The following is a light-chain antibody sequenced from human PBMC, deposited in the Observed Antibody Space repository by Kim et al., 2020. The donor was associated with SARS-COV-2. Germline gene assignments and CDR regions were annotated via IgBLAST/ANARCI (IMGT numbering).Light chain of an antibody. V-gene: IGKV1-5*03. CDR2: KAS. J-gene: IGKJ4*01. CDR1: QSISSW. Sequence: ASVGDRVTSTCRASQSISSWLAWYQQKPGKAPKLLIYKASSLESGVPSRFSGSGSGTEFTLTISSLQPDDFATYYCQQYNSYPLTFGGGTKVEIK. CDR3: QQYNSYPLT.